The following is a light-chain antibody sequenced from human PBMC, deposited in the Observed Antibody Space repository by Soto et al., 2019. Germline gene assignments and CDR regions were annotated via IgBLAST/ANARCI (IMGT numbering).Light chain of an antibody. J-gene: IGKJ1*01. CDR1: QGISNY. V-gene: IGKV1-27*01. Sequence: DIQMTQSPSSLSASVGDRVTITCRASQGISNYLAWYQQKPGKIPKVLIYAASTLQSGVLSRFSGSGSGTYFTLTIRSLQPEDVATYYCLKYNTPPWTFGQGTKVEIK. CDR2: AAS. CDR3: LKYNTPPWT.